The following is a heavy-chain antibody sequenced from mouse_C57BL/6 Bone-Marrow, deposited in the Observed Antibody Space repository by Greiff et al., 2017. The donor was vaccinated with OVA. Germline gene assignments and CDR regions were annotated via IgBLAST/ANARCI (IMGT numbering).Heavy chain of an antibody. J-gene: IGHJ3*01. CDR2: IDPETGGT. CDR1: GYTFTDYE. Sequence: VQLQQSGAELVRPGASVTLSCKASGYTFTDYEMHWVKQTPVHGLEWIGAIDPETGGTAYNQKFKGKAILTADNSSSTAYMELRSVTAEDSAVYYCTRRELGRFAYWGQGTLVTVSA. D-gene: IGHD4-1*01. CDR3: TRRELGRFAY. V-gene: IGHV1-15*01.